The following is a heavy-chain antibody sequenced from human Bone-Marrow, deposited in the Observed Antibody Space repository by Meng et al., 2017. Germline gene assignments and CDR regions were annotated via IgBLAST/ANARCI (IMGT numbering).Heavy chain of an antibody. J-gene: IGHJ4*02. CDR1: RFTFSTAW. V-gene: IGHV3-15*01. CDR2: IKSKTDGETP. Sequence: VQLVEFGGGLVSSGGSSRLPAAASRFTFSTAWVSWVRQGPGRGLVWVARIKSKTDGETPDYAAPVKGRFTITRDDSKNTLYLQMHSLKTEDTAVYYCNWNDFGDYWGQGALVTVSS. D-gene: IGHD1-1*01. CDR3: NWNDFGDY.